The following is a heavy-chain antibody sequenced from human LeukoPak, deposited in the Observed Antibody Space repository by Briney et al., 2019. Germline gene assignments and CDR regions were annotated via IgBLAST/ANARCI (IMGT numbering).Heavy chain of an antibody. D-gene: IGHD6-6*01. J-gene: IGHJ1*01. V-gene: IGHV2-5*01. CDR1: GSSLSTSGVG. CDR3: AHRGASSSSGWFAEYFQH. CDR2: IYWNDDK. Sequence: ESGPTLVNPTQTLTLTCTFSGSSLSTSGVGVGWIRQPPGKALEWLALIYWNDDKRYSPSLKSRLTITKDTSKNQVVLTMTNTDPVDTATYYCAHRGASSSSGWFAEYFQHWGQGTLVTVSS.